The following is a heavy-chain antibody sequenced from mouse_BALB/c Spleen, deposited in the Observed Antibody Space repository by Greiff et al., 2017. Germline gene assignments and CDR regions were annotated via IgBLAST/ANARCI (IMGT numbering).Heavy chain of an antibody. CDR3: ARDAYYGAPVAY. D-gene: IGHD2-10*01. J-gene: IGHJ3*01. V-gene: IGHV1-9*01. CDR2: ILPGSGST. Sequence: QVQLQQSGAELMKPGASVKISCKATGYTFSSYWIEWVKQRPGHGLEWIGEILPGSGSTNYNEKFKGKATFTADTSSNTAYMQLSSLTSEDSAVYYCARDAYYGAPVAYWGQGTLVTVSA. CDR1: GYTFSSYW.